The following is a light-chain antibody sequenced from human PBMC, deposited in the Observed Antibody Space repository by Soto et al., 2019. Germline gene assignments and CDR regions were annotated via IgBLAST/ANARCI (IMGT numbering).Light chain of an antibody. CDR3: QQYGSSPPYT. J-gene: IGKJ2*01. CDR2: GAL. V-gene: IGKV3-20*01. Sequence: EIVLTQSPGTLSLSPGERATLSCRASQSVSSSYLAWYQQKPGQAPRLLIYGALNRATGISDRFSARGCVTEFTLTIIRLEPEDFAMDYCQQYGSSPPYTFGQGTMLEIK. CDR1: QSVSSSY.